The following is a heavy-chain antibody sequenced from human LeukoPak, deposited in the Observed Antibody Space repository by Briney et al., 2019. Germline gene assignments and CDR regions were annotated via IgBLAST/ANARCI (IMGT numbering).Heavy chain of an antibody. Sequence: GRSLRLSCASSGFTFSTYAMHWVRQAPGKGLEWLAVISYDGSNKYYADSVKGRFTISRDNSKHTLYLQMNSLRAEDTAVYYCARANDYSNYGQLDYWGQGTLVTVSS. J-gene: IGHJ4*02. D-gene: IGHD4-11*01. CDR2: ISYDGSNK. V-gene: IGHV3-30*01. CDR1: GFTFSTYA. CDR3: ARANDYSNYGQLDY.